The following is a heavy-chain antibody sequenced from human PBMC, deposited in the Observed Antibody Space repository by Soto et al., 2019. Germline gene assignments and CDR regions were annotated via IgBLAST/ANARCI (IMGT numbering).Heavy chain of an antibody. D-gene: IGHD3-22*01. J-gene: IGHJ4*02. V-gene: IGHV3-64*02. CDR3: ARVFHHSGGYYYDY. Sequence: GGSLRLSCAASGFTFSSSPMHWVRQAPGKGLEYVSAISSDGGTTFYADSVKGRFSISRDNSKNTLYPQMGSLRVEDMAVYYCARVFHHSGGYYYDYWGQGALVTVSS. CDR2: ISSDGGTT. CDR1: GFTFSSSP.